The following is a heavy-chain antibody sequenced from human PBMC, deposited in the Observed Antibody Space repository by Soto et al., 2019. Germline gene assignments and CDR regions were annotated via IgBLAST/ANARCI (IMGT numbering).Heavy chain of an antibody. J-gene: IGHJ4*02. D-gene: IGHD1-26*01. V-gene: IGHV3-33*01. CDR3: ARAVGPFDY. CDR1: GFTFHSYG. CDR2: IWYDGSKK. Sequence: QVQLVESGGGVVQPGRSLRLSCAASGFTFHSYGMHWVRQAPGKGLEWVAVIWYDGSKKYYADSVKGRFTISRDNSKNTLYLQMNSLRVEDTAVYYCARAVGPFDYWGQGALVAVSS.